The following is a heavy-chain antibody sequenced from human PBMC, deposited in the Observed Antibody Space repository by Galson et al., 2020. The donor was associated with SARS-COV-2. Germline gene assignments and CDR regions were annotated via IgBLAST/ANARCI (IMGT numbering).Heavy chain of an antibody. CDR3: ARDAYCGGDCYSVFDY. CDR2: ISYDGSNK. J-gene: IGHJ4*02. D-gene: IGHD2-21*02. CDR1: GFTFSSYA. Sequence: GESLKISCAASGFTFSSYAMHWVRQAPGKGLEWVAVISYDGSNKYHADSVKGRFTISRDNSKNTLYLQMNSLRAEDTAVYYCARDAYCGGDCYSVFDYWGQGTLVTVSS. V-gene: IGHV3-30*04.